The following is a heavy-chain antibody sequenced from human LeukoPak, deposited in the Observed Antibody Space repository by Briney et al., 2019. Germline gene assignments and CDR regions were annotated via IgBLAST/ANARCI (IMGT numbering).Heavy chain of an antibody. J-gene: IGHJ4*02. CDR1: GFTFSSYA. CDR3: AKSPADYGDYLFDY. Sequence: GGSLRLSCAASGFTFSSYAMHWVRQAPGKGLEWVAVISYDGTNKYYADSVKGRFTISRDNSKNTLYLQMNSLRAEDTAVYSCAKSPADYGDYLFDYWGQGTLVTVSS. V-gene: IGHV3-30-3*02. D-gene: IGHD4-17*01. CDR2: ISYDGTNK.